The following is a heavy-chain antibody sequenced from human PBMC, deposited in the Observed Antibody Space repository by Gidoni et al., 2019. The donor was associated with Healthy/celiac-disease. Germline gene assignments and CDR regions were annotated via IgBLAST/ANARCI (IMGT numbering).Heavy chain of an antibody. Sequence: EVQLLESGGGLVQPGGSLSLSCAASGFTFSSYAMSWVRQAPGKGLEWVSAISGSGGSTYYADSVKGRFTISRDNSKNTLYLQMNSLRAEDTAVYYCAKGITMIVDFDYWGQGTLVTVSS. CDR2: ISGSGGST. CDR3: AKGITMIVDFDY. V-gene: IGHV3-23*01. D-gene: IGHD3-22*01. J-gene: IGHJ4*02. CDR1: GFTFSSYA.